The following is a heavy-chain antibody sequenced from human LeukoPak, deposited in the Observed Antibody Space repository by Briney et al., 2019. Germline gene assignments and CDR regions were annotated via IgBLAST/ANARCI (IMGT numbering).Heavy chain of an antibody. CDR3: GKEAYSGGCLDH. Sequence: GGSLRLSCAASGFSFSTNAMSWVRQAPGKGLEWVSVITGGVSSTFYADSVKGRFTISRDNSKRTLYLQMNSLRAEDTAVYYCGKEAYSGGCLDHWGQGALVTVSS. D-gene: IGHD6-19*01. J-gene: IGHJ4*02. V-gene: IGHV3-23*01. CDR1: GFSFSTNA. CDR2: ITGGVSST.